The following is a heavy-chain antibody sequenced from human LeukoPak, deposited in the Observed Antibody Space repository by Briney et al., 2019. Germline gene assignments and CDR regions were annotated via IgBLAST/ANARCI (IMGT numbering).Heavy chain of an antibody. J-gene: IGHJ4*02. CDR2: ISSSGGST. CDR1: EFTFSSYG. Sequence: PGGSLRLSCAASEFTFSSYGMSWVRQAPGKGLEWVSAISSSGGSTYYADSVKGRFTISRDNSKNTLYLQMNSLRAEDTAVYYCARDRISLDYWGQGTLVTVSS. V-gene: IGHV3-23*01. CDR3: ARDRISLDY.